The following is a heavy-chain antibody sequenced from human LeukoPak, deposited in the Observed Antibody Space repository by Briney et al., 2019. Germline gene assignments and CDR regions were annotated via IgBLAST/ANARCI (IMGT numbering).Heavy chain of an antibody. CDR2: MNPNSGNT. J-gene: IGHJ4*02. V-gene: IGHV1-8*01. Sequence: GASVKVPCKASGYTFTSYDINWVRQATGQGLEWMGWMNPNSGNTGYAQKFQGRVTMTRNTSISTAYMELSSLRSEDTAVYYCATQEIKYYYGSGSYYGGYWGQGTLVTVSS. CDR1: GYTFTSYD. CDR3: ATQEIKYYYGSGSYYGGY. D-gene: IGHD3-10*01.